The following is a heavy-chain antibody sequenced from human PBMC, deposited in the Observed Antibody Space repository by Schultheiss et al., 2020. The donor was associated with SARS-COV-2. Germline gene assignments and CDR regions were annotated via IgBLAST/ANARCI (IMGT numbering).Heavy chain of an antibody. V-gene: IGHV4-59*08. CDR2: IYYSGST. J-gene: IGHJ4*02. CDR3: ARGTGTRQQWLVQGLDY. Sequence: SETLSLTCTVSGGSISSYYWSWIRQPPGKGLEWIGYIYYSGSTNYNPSLKSRVTISVDTSKNQFSLKLSSVTAADTAVYYCARGTGTRQQWLVQGLDYWGQGTLVTVSS. D-gene: IGHD6-19*01. CDR1: GGSISSYY.